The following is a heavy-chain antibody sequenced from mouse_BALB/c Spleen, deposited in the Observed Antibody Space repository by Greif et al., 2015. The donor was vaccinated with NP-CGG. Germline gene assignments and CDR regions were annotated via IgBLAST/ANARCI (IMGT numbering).Heavy chain of an antibody. D-gene: IGHD2-3*01. J-gene: IGHJ4*01. Sequence: VQLVESGAELVKPGASVKLSCKASGYTFTSYWMHWVKQRPGQGLEWIGEINPSNGRTNYNEKFKSKATLTVDKSSSSAYIQLSSLTSVDSAVYYCAIYDGYYYYAMDYWGQGTSVTVSS. V-gene: IGHV1S81*02. CDR2: INPSNGRT. CDR1: GYTFTSYW. CDR3: AIYDGYYYYAMDY.